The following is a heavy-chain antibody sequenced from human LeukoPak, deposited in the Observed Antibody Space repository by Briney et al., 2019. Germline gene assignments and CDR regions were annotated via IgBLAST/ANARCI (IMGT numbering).Heavy chain of an antibody. CDR1: GDTFSNYT. CDR2: IIPIFGTV. D-gene: IGHD3-10*01. J-gene: IGHJ4*02. CDR3: GRVREKGLYYFDY. V-gene: IGHV1-69*13. Sequence: SVKVSCKASGDTFSNYTINWVRQAPGQGLEWMGSIIPIFGTVMYAQKFQGRVTITAAEFTITAYMEVSSLRSEDTAVYYCGRVREKGLYYFDYWGQGTLVTVSS.